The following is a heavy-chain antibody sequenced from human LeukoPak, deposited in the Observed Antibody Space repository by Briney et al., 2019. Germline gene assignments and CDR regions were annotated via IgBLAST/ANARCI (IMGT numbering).Heavy chain of an antibody. CDR1: GYTFTGYY. Sequence: ASVKVSCKASGYTFTGYYMHWVRQAPGRGLEWMGWIDPNSGGTNYAQKFQGRVTMTRDTSISTAYMELSRLRSDDTAAYYCARGVATIYFDYWGQGTLVTVSS. CDR2: IDPNSGGT. J-gene: IGHJ4*02. CDR3: ARGVATIYFDY. V-gene: IGHV1-2*02. D-gene: IGHD5-24*01.